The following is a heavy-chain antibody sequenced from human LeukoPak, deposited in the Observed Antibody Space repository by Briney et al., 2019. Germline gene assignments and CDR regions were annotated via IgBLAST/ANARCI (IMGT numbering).Heavy chain of an antibody. CDR2: ICTSGST. J-gene: IGHJ6*03. CDR1: GGSISSGSYY. V-gene: IGHV4-61*02. Sequence: SQTLSLTCTVSGGSISSGSYYWSWIRQPAGKGLEWIGRICTSGSTNYNPSLKSRVTISVDTSKNQFSLKLSSVTAADTAVYYCARDRFPNYYMDVWGKGTTVTVSS. CDR3: ARDRFPNYYMDV. D-gene: IGHD3-10*01.